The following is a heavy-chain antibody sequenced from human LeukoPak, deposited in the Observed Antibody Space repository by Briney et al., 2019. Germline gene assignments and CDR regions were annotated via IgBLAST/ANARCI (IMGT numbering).Heavy chain of an antibody. CDR2: ISGSGGST. D-gene: IGHD3-22*01. J-gene: IGHJ4*02. V-gene: IGHV3-23*01. CDR1: GFTFSSYA. CDR3: ARDAINYYDSSGYYPPLDY. Sequence: GGSLRLSCAASGFTFSSYAMSWVRQAPGKGLEWVSAISGSGGSTYYADSVKGRFTISRDNSKNTLYLQMNSLRAEDTAVYYCARDAINYYDSSGYYPPLDYWGQGTLVTVSS.